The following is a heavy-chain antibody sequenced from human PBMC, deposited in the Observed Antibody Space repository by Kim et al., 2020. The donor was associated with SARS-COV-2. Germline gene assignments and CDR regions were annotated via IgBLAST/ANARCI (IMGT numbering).Heavy chain of an antibody. Sequence: SETLSLTCAVYGGSFRGYYWSWIRQPPGKGLEWIGEINHSGSTNYNPSLKSRVTISVDTSKNQFSLKLSSVTAADTAVYYCASLPDQWLSSYYFDYWGQGTLVTVSS. CDR1: GGSFRGYY. CDR3: ASLPDQWLSSYYFDY. CDR2: INHSGST. V-gene: IGHV4-34*01. J-gene: IGHJ4*02. D-gene: IGHD6-19*01.